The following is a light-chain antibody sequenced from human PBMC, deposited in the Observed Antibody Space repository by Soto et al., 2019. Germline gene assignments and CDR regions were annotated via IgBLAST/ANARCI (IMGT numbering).Light chain of an antibody. CDR2: SAS. CDR1: QSIRTD. J-gene: IGKJ1*01. V-gene: IGKV3-15*01. CDR3: QQYNKWPQWT. Sequence: IVLTQSPATLSFSPCEIATLSCSSSQSIRTDLAWYQQKPGQAPSLLIFSASTRATGVPARFSGSGSGTEFTLTISSLQSEDFAVYYCQQYNKWPQWTFGQGTKVDI.